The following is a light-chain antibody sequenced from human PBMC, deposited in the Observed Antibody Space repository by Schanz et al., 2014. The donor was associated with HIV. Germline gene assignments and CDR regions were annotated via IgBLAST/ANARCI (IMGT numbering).Light chain of an antibody. CDR3: LQYHAYPWT. CDR2: EAS. Sequence: HLTQSPSTLSASVGDRVSITCRTSESISEWLAWYQQKPGKAPKLLINEASSLQSGVPSRFSGSGSGTEFTLTISGLQPDDFATYYCLQYHAYPWTFGQGTNVDVK. J-gene: IGKJ1*01. CDR1: ESISEW. V-gene: IGKV1-5*03.